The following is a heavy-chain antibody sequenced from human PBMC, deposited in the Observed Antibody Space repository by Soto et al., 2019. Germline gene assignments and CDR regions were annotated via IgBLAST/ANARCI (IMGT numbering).Heavy chain of an antibody. J-gene: IGHJ3*02. CDR2: IYYSGST. V-gene: IGHV4-39*01. CDR3: ASLRTYVQLEKVARGAFDI. Sequence: SETLSLTCTVSGGSISSSSYYWGWIRQPPGKGLEWIGSIYYSGSTYYNPSLKSRVTISVDTSKNQFSLKLSSVTAADTAVYYCASLRTYVQLEKVARGAFDIWGQGTMVTVSS. D-gene: IGHD1-1*01. CDR1: GGSISSSSYY.